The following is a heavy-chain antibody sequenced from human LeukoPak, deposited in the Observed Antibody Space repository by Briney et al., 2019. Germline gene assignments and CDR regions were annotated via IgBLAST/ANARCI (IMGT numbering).Heavy chain of an antibody. J-gene: IGHJ4*02. Sequence: ASVKVSCKASGYTFTSYANHWVRQAPGQRLEWMGWISAGNGNTKYSQNFQGRVTFISNTSATTAFMELSSLRSEDAAVYYCARDSGSGSNDYWGQGTLVTVSS. CDR3: ARDSGSGSNDY. D-gene: IGHD1-26*01. V-gene: IGHV1-3*01. CDR2: ISAGNGNT. CDR1: GYTFTSYA.